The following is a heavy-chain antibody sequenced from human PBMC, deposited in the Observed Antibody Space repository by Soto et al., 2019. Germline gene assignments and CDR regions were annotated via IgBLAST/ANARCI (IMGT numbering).Heavy chain of an antibody. D-gene: IGHD3-10*01. CDR2: ISTAGYTI. CDR3: ARQLRDFDY. CDR1: GFRFSYYS. V-gene: IGHV3-48*02. J-gene: IGHJ4*02. Sequence: GGSLRLSCAASGFRFSYYSMIWVRQAPGKGLEWISYISTAGYTIFYADSVKGRFTISRDNVKNSLYLQMSSLRDEDTGVYYCARQLRDFDYWGQGTQVTVSS.